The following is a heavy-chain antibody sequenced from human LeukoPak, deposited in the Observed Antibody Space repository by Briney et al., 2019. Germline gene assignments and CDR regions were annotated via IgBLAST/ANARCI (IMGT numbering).Heavy chain of an antibody. Sequence: PSETLSLTCTVSGVSISSISYYWGWIRQPPGKGLEWIASIYYSGITYYNPSLKSRVTISVDTSKNQFSLKLSSVTAADTAVYYCARSTAMVPFDYWGQGTLVTVSS. CDR2: IYYSGIT. CDR3: ARSTAMVPFDY. D-gene: IGHD5-18*01. J-gene: IGHJ4*02. V-gene: IGHV4-39*07. CDR1: GVSISSISYY.